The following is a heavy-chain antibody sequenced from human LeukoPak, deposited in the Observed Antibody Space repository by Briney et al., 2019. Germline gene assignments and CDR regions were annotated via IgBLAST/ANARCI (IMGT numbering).Heavy chain of an antibody. Sequence: GGSLRLSCAASGFTFSSYSMNWVRQAPGKGLEWVSYISSSSSTIYYADSVKGRFTISRDNSKNTLYLQMNSLRAEDTAVYYCAKGRGWEASYYYYYMDVWGKGTTVTISS. J-gene: IGHJ6*03. V-gene: IGHV3-48*01. D-gene: IGHD1-26*01. CDR2: ISSSSSTI. CDR3: AKGRGWEASYYYYYMDV. CDR1: GFTFSSYS.